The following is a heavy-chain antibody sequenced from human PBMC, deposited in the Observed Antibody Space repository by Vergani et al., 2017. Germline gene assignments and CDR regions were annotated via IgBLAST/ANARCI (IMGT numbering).Heavy chain of an antibody. Sequence: LQLQESGPGLVKPSETLSLTCTVSGGSISRSSYYWGWIRQPPGKWLEWIGSIYYSGSTYYNPSLKSRVTISVDTSKNQFSLKLSSVTAADTAVYYCARDGLITFGGVIVPNNWFDPWGQGTLVTVSA. D-gene: IGHD3-16*02. CDR2: IYYSGST. CDR1: GGSISRSSYY. V-gene: IGHV4-39*07. CDR3: ARDGLITFGGVIVPNNWFDP. J-gene: IGHJ5*02.